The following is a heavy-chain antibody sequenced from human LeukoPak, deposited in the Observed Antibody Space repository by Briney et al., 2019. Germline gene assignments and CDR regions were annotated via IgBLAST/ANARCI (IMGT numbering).Heavy chain of an antibody. CDR1: GLTFRNYG. CDR2: IFNDGIQT. V-gene: IGHV3-30*02. CDR3: AKEELDYYDLYYFDY. Sequence: GGSLRLSCATSGLTFRNYGMHWVRQAPGKGLEWVAVIFNDGIQTYYADSVKGRFTISRDNSKNTLYLQMNSLRAEDTAVYYCAKEELDYYDLYYFDYWGQGTLVTVSS. J-gene: IGHJ4*02. D-gene: IGHD3-22*01.